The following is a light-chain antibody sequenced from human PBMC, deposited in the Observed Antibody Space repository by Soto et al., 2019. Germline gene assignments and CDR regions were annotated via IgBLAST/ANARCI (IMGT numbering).Light chain of an antibody. CDR2: DTS. V-gene: IGKV3D-20*02. CDR3: QQRTNWRIT. Sequence: EIVLPQSPGTLSLSPGERATLSCRASQSLSNNIYLAWYQKKPGQAPRLLIYDTSNRATGIPARFSGSGSGTDFNLTISRLETEDFAVYDCQQRTNWRITVGQGTRLEIK. CDR1: QSLSNNIY. J-gene: IGKJ5*01.